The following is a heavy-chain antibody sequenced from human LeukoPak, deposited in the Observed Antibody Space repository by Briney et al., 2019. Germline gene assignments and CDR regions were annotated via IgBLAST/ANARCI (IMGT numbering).Heavy chain of an antibody. D-gene: IGHD3-22*01. Sequence: SQTLSLTCTFSGGSISSGDYYWRWIRQPPGKGLECIGYIYYSGSTYYNPSLKSQVTISVDTSKNQFSLKLSSVTAADTAVYYCARENYDSSGYYDYWGQGTLVTVSX. V-gene: IGHV4-30-4*08. CDR1: GGSISSGDYY. CDR2: IYYSGST. J-gene: IGHJ4*02. CDR3: ARENYDSSGYYDY.